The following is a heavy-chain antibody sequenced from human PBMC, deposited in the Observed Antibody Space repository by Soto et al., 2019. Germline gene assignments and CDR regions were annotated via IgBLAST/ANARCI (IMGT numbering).Heavy chain of an antibody. CDR2: INADNGNT. J-gene: IGHJ5*02. CDR3: AKGRITETRFAWFDP. CDR1: GYSFTSYA. V-gene: IGHV1-3*01. D-gene: IGHD4-17*01. Sequence: GASVKVSCKASGYSFTSYAIHWVRQAPGQGLEWMGWINADNGNTKYSQNFQGTVTITRDTSASTAYMELSSLRFEDTAVYYCAKGRITETRFAWFDPWGQGTQVTVSS.